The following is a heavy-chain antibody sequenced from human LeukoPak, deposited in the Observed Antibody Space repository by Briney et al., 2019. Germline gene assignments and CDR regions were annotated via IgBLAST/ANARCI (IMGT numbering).Heavy chain of an antibody. Sequence: SETLSLTCTVSGGSISSYYWSWIRQPPGKGLEWIGYIYYSGSTNYNPSLKSRVTISVDTSKNQFSLKLSSVTAADTAAYYCARGGSYRYYFDYWGQGTLVTVSS. CDR1: GGSISSYY. CDR3: ARGGSYRYYFDY. D-gene: IGHD1-26*01. CDR2: IYYSGST. V-gene: IGHV4-59*01. J-gene: IGHJ4*02.